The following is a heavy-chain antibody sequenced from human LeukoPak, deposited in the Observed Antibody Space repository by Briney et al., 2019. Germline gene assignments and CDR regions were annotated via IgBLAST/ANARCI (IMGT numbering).Heavy chain of an antibody. CDR2: INPNSGGT. CDR3: ARGGLLWFGENKYYYYGMDV. Sequence: GASVKVSCKASGYTFTGHYMHWVRQAPGQGLEWLGWINPNSGGTNYAQKFQGRVTMTRDTSISTAYMELSRLRSDDTAVYYCARGGLLWFGENKYYYYGMDVWGQGTTVTVSS. J-gene: IGHJ6*02. V-gene: IGHV1-2*02. CDR1: GYTFTGHY. D-gene: IGHD3-10*01.